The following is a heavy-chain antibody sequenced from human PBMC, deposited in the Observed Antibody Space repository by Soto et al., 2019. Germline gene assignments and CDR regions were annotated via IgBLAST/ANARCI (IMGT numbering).Heavy chain of an antibody. CDR3: ARCSDSGGWSDR. CDR2: ISSSGST. V-gene: IGHV4-39*01. Sequence: QPQLQESGPGLVKPSETLSLMCTVSGDSISSSPYYWGWIRQPPGKGLEWIATISSSGSTYYNPSLRSRVTNSVDTSKNQFSLKVSSVTAADTAVYYCARCSDSGGWSDRWGQGTLVTVSS. CDR1: GDSISSSPYY. D-gene: IGHD6-19*01. J-gene: IGHJ5*02.